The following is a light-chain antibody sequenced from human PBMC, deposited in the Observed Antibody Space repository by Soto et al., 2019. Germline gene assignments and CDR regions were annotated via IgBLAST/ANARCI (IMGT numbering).Light chain of an antibody. J-gene: IGKJ4*01. CDR1: QNINNN. Sequence: EIVMTQSPATLSVSPGERATLSCRASQNINNNLAWYQQKPGQVPRLLIYHASTGATGIPARFSGSGSGTELTLTISSVQSEDFAVYYCQQYNDWPRTVGGGTKVEIK. V-gene: IGKV3-15*01. CDR2: HAS. CDR3: QQYNDWPRT.